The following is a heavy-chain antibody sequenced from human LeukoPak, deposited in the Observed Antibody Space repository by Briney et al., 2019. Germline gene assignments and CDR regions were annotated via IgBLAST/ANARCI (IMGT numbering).Heavy chain of an antibody. V-gene: IGHV3-23*01. CDR1: GFTFSSYA. CDR3: AKEDTAGSTGSADY. CDR2: ISGSGDST. D-gene: IGHD2-2*01. Sequence: PGGSLRLSCVASGFTFSSYAMNWVRQAPGKGLEWVSVISGSGDSTYYAASVKGRFTISRDNSKNTLYLHMNSLRAEDTAVYFCAKEDTAGSTGSADYWGQGTLVTASS. J-gene: IGHJ4*02.